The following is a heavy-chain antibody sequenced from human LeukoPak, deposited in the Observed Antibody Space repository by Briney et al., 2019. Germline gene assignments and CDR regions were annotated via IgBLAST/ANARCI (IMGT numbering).Heavy chain of an antibody. D-gene: IGHD3-10*01. CDR1: GYTFTSYA. CDR3: ARPSGVRDAFDI. V-gene: IGHV1-3*01. CDR2: INAGNGNT. J-gene: IGHJ3*02. Sequence: ASVKVSCKASGYTFTSYAMHWVRQAPGQRLEWMGSINAGNGNTKYSQKFQGRVTIARDTSASTAYMELSSLRSGDTAVYYCARPSGVRDAFDIWGQGTMVTVSS.